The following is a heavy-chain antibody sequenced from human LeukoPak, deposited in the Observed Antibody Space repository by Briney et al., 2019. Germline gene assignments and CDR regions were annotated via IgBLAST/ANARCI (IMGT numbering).Heavy chain of an antibody. D-gene: IGHD3/OR15-3a*01. J-gene: IGHJ5*02. V-gene: IGHV4-31*03. CDR3: ARDGRPAGFDP. CDR1: GDSISSGGYY. Sequence: PSETLSLTCTVSGDSISSGGYYWSWIRQHPGKGLEWIGYIYYSGSTYYNPSLKSRVTISVDTSKNQFSLKLSSVTAADTAVYYCARDGRPAGFDPWGQGTLVTVSS. CDR2: IYYSGST.